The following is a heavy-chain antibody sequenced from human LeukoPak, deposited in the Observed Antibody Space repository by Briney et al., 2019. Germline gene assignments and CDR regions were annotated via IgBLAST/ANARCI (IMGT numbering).Heavy chain of an antibody. Sequence: PSETPSLTCTVSGGSISSYYWSWIRQPPGKGLEWIGYIYYSGSTNYNPSLKSRVTISVDTSKNQFSLKLSSVTAADTAVYYCARSSGDYGSGSYYRDFDYWGQGTLVTVSS. V-gene: IGHV4-59*01. CDR1: GGSISSYY. CDR3: ARSSGDYGSGSYYRDFDY. CDR2: IYYSGST. D-gene: IGHD3-10*01. J-gene: IGHJ4*02.